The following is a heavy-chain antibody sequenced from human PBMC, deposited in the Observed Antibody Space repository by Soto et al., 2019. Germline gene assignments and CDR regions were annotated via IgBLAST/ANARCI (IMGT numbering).Heavy chain of an antibody. D-gene: IGHD2-2*01. J-gene: IGHJ6*02. V-gene: IGHV1-69*13. CDR2: IIPIFGTA. CDR3: ARGSSIVVVPAAIMYYYGMDV. CDR1: GGTFSSYA. Sequence: ASVKVSCKASGGTFSSYAISWVRQAPGQGPEWMGGIIPIFGTANYAQKFQGRVTITADESTSTAYMELSSLRSEDTAVYYCARGSSIVVVPAAIMYYYGMDVWGQGTTVTVSS.